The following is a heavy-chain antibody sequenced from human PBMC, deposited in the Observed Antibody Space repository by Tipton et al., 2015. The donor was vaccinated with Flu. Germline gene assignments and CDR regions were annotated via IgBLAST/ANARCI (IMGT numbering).Heavy chain of an antibody. CDR2: TIPIFGTA. J-gene: IGHJ3*02. Sequence: QLVQSGAEVKKPGSSVKVSCKASGGTFSSYAISWVRQAPGQGPEWMGGTIPIFGTANYAQKFQGRVTITADESTGTAPMELSSLRSEDTAVYYCARDSRDGYNKRAFDIWGQGTMVTVSS. CDR3: ARDSRDGYNKRAFDI. D-gene: IGHD5-24*01. V-gene: IGHV1-69*01. CDR1: GGTFSSYA.